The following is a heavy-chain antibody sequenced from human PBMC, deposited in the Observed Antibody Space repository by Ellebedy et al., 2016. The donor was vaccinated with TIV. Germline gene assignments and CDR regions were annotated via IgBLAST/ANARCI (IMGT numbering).Heavy chain of an antibody. J-gene: IGHJ3*01. CDR1: GFTFSNYW. CDR2: IKGDGIST. CDR3: ARWDFDSVNAFNV. D-gene: IGHD3-9*01. V-gene: IGHV3-74*01. Sequence: PGGSLRLSCGTSGFTFSNYWMYWVRQAPGKGLMWVARIKGDGISTNYADSVKGRFTISRDNAKNTLYLQMNSLRVDDTDVYYCARWDFDSVNAFNVWGQGTMVTVSS.